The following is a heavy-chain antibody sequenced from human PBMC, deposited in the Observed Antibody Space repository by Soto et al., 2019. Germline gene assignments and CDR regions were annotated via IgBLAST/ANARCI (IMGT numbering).Heavy chain of an antibody. V-gene: IGHV3-23*01. D-gene: IGHD2-2*03. J-gene: IGHJ2*01. Sequence: EVQLLESGGGLVQPGGSLRLSCAASGFTFSTYTMSWVRQAPGKGLEWVSAITGSGGSTYYTDSVKGRFTISRDNSKNTLYLQMNSLRAEDTAVYYCVKVYGYCSSTSCYALGWHFDLWGRGTLVTVSS. CDR3: VKVYGYCSSTSCYALGWHFDL. CDR2: ITGSGGST. CDR1: GFTFSTYT.